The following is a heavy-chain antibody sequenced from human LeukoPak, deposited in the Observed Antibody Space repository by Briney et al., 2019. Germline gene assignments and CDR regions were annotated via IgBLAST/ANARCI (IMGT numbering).Heavy chain of an antibody. CDR2: IYHSGST. V-gene: IGHV4-30-2*02. Sequence: SETLSLTCAVSGGSISSGGYSWSWIRQPPGKGLEWIGYIYHSGSTYYNPSLKSRVTISVDRSKNQFSLKLSSVTAADTAVYYWAKYPGYSSSWYGNWFDPWGQGTLVTVSS. CDR1: GGSISSGGYS. D-gene: IGHD6-13*01. J-gene: IGHJ5*02. CDR3: AKYPGYSSSWYGNWFDP.